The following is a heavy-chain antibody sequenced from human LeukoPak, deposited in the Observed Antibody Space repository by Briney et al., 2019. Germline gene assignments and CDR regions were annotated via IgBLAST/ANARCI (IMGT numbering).Heavy chain of an antibody. J-gene: IGHJ4*02. Sequence: PGGSLRLSCAASGFTFSSYAMTWVRQVPGKGLEWVSTISDGGGNTWYADSVKGRSTISRDNSRNTLYLQVSSLRAEDMALYYCAKADCSSAICSFDYWGQGTLVTVSS. CDR1: GFTFSSYA. V-gene: IGHV3-23*01. CDR2: ISDGGGNT. CDR3: AKADCSSAICSFDY. D-gene: IGHD2-2*01.